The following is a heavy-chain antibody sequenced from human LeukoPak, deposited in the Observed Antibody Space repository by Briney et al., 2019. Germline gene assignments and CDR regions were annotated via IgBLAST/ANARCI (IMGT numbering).Heavy chain of an antibody. Sequence: ASVEVSCKASGYTFTSYYMHWVRQAPGQGLEWMGIINPSGGSTSYAQKFQGRVTMTSGTSTSTVYMELSSLRSEDTGVYYCARAEGFGELYYMDVWGKGTTVTVSS. D-gene: IGHD3-10*01. CDR1: GYTFTSYY. CDR3: ARAEGFGELYYMDV. J-gene: IGHJ6*03. V-gene: IGHV1-46*03. CDR2: INPSGGST.